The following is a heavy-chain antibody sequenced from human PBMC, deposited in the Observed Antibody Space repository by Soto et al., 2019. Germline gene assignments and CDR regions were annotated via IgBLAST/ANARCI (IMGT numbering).Heavy chain of an antibody. CDR1: GFTFSSYA. CDR2: ISYDGSNK. D-gene: IGHD2-15*01. J-gene: IGHJ4*02. Sequence: GGSLRLSCAASGFTFSSYAMHWVRQAPGKGLEWVAVISYDGSNKYYADSVKGRFTISRDNSKNTLYLQMNSLRAEDTAVYYCAREGGPATGYFDYWGQGTLVTVSS. V-gene: IGHV3-30-3*01. CDR3: AREGGPATGYFDY.